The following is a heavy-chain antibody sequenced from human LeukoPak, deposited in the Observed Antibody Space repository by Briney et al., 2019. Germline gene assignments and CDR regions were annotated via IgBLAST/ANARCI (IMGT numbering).Heavy chain of an antibody. CDR2: IYYSGST. D-gene: IGHD3-22*01. Sequence: PTQTLSLTCTVSGGSISSGDYYWSWIRQPPGKGLEWIGYIYYSGSTYYNPSLKSRVTISVDTSKNQFSLKLSSVTAADTAVYYCAREYYDSSGYSRGFDYWGQGTLATDSS. CDR1: GGSISSGDYY. CDR3: AREYYDSSGYSRGFDY. V-gene: IGHV4-30-4*08. J-gene: IGHJ4*02.